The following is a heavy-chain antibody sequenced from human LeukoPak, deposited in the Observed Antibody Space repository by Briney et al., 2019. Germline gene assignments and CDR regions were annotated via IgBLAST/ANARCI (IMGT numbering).Heavy chain of an antibody. D-gene: IGHD2-2*01. Sequence: PSETLSLTCTVSGGSISSYYWSWIRQPAGKGLEWIGRIYTSGSTNYNPSLKSRVTMSVDTSKNQFSLKLSSVTAADTAVYYCATSPPVVPAAITAFDIWGQGTMVTVSS. CDR1: GGSISSYY. CDR2: IYTSGST. V-gene: IGHV4-4*07. J-gene: IGHJ3*02. CDR3: ATSPPVVPAAITAFDI.